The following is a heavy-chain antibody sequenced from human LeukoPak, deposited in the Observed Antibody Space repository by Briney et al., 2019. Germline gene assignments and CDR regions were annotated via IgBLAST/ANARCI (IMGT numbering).Heavy chain of an antibody. CDR3: AKGGNSGDSISYFDF. J-gene: IGHJ4*02. Sequence: GGSLRLSCAASGFTFDDYAVHWVRQTPGKGLEWVAGISWNSGSLGYADSVKGRSTISRDNAKNSLYLQMNSLRAEDMALYYCAKGGNSGDSISYFDFWGQGILVTVSS. CDR2: ISWNSGSL. D-gene: IGHD4-17*01. V-gene: IGHV3-9*03. CDR1: GFTFDDYA.